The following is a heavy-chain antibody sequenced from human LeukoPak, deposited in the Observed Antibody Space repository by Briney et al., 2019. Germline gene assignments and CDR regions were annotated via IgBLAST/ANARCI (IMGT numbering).Heavy chain of an antibody. CDR1: GFKFGGSG. Sequence: SGGSLRLSCAGSGFKFGGSGMNWVRQVPGKGLEWISAINWNGGSTHYADSVRGRFTISRDNAKNSMFLHMNSLRAEDTALYFCARDGTTIGGDYFPNWCQGILVTVS. CDR3: ARDGTTIGGDYFPN. CDR2: INWNGGST. J-gene: IGHJ4*02. D-gene: IGHD1-7*01. V-gene: IGHV3-20*04.